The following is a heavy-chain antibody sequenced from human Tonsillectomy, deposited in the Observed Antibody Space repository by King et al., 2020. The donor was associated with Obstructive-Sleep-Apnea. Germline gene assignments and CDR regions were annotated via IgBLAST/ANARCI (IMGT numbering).Heavy chain of an antibody. CDR1: GFTFSSYA. CDR2: ISYDGSNK. Sequence: VQLVESGGGVVQPGRSLRLSCAASGFTFSSYAMYGVRQAPGKGLEWVAVISYDGSNKYYADSVKGRFTISKDNSKNTLYLQMNSLRAEDTAVYYCAGGEGWGQGTLVTVSS. D-gene: IGHD3-10*01. J-gene: IGHJ4*02. CDR3: AGGEG. V-gene: IGHV3-30*04.